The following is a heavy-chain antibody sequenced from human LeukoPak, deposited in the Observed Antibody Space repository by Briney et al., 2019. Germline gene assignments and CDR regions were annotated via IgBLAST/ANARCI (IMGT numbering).Heavy chain of an antibody. J-gene: IGHJ3*02. CDR2: ISAGADVI. Sequence: GGSLRLSCKAAGFSFRDYPMGWVRRASGKRLEWVSGISAGADVIFYADPVKGRFTISRDNSKNTLYLQMNSLRAEDSAEYYCAKSLLTTATGTGRAFDIWGQGTMVTVSA. D-gene: IGHD1-1*01. CDR3: AKSLLTTATGTGRAFDI. V-gene: IGHV3-23*01. CDR1: GFSFRDYP.